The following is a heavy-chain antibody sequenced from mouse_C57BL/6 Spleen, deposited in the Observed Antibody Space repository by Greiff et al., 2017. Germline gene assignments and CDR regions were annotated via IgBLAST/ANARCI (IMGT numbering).Heavy chain of an antibody. CDR2: IYPGDGDT. Sequence: VQLQQSGAELVRPGASVKISCKTSGYAFSSYGMNWVKQRPGKGLEWIGQIYPGDGDTNYNGKFKGKATLTSDKSSSTAYMQLSSLTSEDSAVXCCARSGYYVSSTYWYGDVWGTGTTVTVSS. J-gene: IGHJ1*03. D-gene: IGHD1-1*01. CDR3: ARSGYYVSSTYWYGDV. V-gene: IGHV1-80*01. CDR1: GYAFSSYG.